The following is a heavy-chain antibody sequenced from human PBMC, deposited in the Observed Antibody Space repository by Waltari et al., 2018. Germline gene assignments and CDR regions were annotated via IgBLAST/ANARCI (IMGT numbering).Heavy chain of an antibody. CDR3: ARGYYYDSSGYPYYYYYGMDV. V-gene: IGHV3-33*01. Sequence: QAQLVESGGGVVQPGRSLRLSCAASGFTFSSYGMHWVRQAPGKGLEWVAVIWYDGSNKYYADSVNGRFTISRDNSKNTLYLQMNSLRAEDTAVYYCARGYYYDSSGYPYYYYYGMDVWGQGTTVTVSS. CDR1: GFTFSSYG. J-gene: IGHJ6*02. CDR2: IWYDGSNK. D-gene: IGHD3-22*01.